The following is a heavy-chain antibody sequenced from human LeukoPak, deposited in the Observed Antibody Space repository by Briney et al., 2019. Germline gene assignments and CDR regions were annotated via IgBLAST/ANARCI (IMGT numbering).Heavy chain of an antibody. D-gene: IGHD6-13*01. Sequence: GASVKVSCTASGYTFTSYAMHWVRQAPGQRLEWMGWINVGNGNTKYSQKFQGRVTITRDTSASTAYMELSSLRSEDTAVYYCARGGPYSSSSPPDYWGQGTLVTVSS. CDR3: ARGGPYSSSSPPDY. CDR1: GYTFTSYA. CDR2: INVGNGNT. J-gene: IGHJ4*02. V-gene: IGHV1-3*01.